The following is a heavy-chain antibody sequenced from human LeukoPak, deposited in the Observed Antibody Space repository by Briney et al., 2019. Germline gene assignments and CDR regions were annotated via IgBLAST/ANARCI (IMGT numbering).Heavy chain of an antibody. CDR2: ISGSGGST. D-gene: IGHD3-22*01. Sequence: GGSLRLSCAASGFTFSSYAMSWVRQAPGKGLEWVSAISGSGGSTYYADSVKGRFTISRDNSKNTLYLQMNSLRAEDTAAYYCAKLHSYDSSGYPDHWGQGTLVTVSS. V-gene: IGHV3-23*01. CDR1: GFTFSSYA. J-gene: IGHJ4*02. CDR3: AKLHSYDSSGYPDH.